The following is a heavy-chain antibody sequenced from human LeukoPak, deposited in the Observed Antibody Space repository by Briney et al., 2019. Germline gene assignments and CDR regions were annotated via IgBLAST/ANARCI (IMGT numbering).Heavy chain of an antibody. CDR1: GFTFSRYW. CDR2: IKEDGSEK. V-gene: IGHV3-7*01. Sequence: PGGSLRLSCAASGFTFSRYWMSWVRQAPGKGLEWVAIIKEDGSEKYYVDSVEGRFTTSRDNARNTVYLQMNRLRAEDTALYHCATHARNNYYHGMDVWGQGTTVIVFS. CDR3: ATHARNNYYHGMDV. J-gene: IGHJ6*02. D-gene: IGHD3-10*01.